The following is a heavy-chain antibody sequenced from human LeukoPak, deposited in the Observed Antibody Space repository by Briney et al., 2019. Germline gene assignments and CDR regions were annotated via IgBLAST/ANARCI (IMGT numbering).Heavy chain of an antibody. CDR2: IYSSGHT. CDR1: GGSISRYY. Sequence: SETLSLTCTVSGGSISRYYLSWIRQSPGKGLEWVSRIYSSGHTNYNPSLKSRVTISLDMSNNQFSLTMRSVTAADTAMYFCARDGFGDVDAFDIWGQGTMVTVSS. V-gene: IGHV4-4*07. J-gene: IGHJ3*02. D-gene: IGHD4-17*01. CDR3: ARDGFGDVDAFDI.